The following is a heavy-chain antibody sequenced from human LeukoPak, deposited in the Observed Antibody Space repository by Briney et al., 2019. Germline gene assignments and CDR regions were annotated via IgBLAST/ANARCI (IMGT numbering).Heavy chain of an antibody. J-gene: IGHJ4*02. V-gene: IGHV3-30*02. CDR3: ARGGYYNILTGFRGRFLGFDY. D-gene: IGHD3-9*01. Sequence: GGSVRLSCAASGFTFSSYGMHWVRQAPGKGLEWVAFIRYDGSNKYYADSVKGRFTISRDNSKNTLYLQMNSLRAEDTAVYYCARGGYYNILTGFRGRFLGFDYWGQGTLVTVSS. CDR1: GFTFSSYG. CDR2: IRYDGSNK.